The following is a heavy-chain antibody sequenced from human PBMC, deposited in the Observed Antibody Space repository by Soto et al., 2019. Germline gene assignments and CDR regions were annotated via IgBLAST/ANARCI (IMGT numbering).Heavy chain of an antibody. CDR3: ARLGQLWPHYFFDHMVL. CDR1: GFNINSYE. J-gene: IGHJ6*02. Sequence: EVQLVESGGALVHPGGSLRLSCAASGFNINSYEMNWVRQAPGKGLEWVAYISGSGSTTYYADSVKGRFTFSRDNAQNSLYLQMKSLRAEDTCFYFCARLGQLWPHYFFDHMVLWGRGTSVTVSS. CDR2: ISGSGSTT. V-gene: IGHV3-48*03. D-gene: IGHD5-18*01.